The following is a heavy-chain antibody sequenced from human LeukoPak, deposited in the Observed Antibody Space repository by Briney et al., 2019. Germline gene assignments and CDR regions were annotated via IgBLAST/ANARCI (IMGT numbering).Heavy chain of an antibody. V-gene: IGHV4-39*07. CDR1: GGSISTNSYY. D-gene: IGHD1-26*01. J-gene: IGHJ4*02. Sequence: SETLSLTCTVSGGSISTNSYYWAWIRQPPGKGLEWIGSIYYSGTADYNPSLKSRVTISVDTSKNQFSLKLSSVTAADTAVYYCASLSGSQDYWGQGTLVTVSS. CDR2: IYYSGTA. CDR3: ASLSGSQDY.